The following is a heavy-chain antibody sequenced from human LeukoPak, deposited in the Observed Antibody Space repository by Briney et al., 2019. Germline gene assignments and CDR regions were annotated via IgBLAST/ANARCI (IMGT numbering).Heavy chain of an antibody. CDR1: GGSISSGSYY. J-gene: IGHJ6*03. CDR3: ARTTNWNYRYYYYYMDV. D-gene: IGHD1-7*01. V-gene: IGHV4-61*02. CDR2: IYTSGST. Sequence: SETLSLTCTVSGGSISSGSYYWSWIRQPAGKGLEWIGRIYTSGSTNYNPSFKSRVTISVDTSKNQFSLKLSSVTAADTAVYYCARTTNWNYRYYYYYMDVWGKGTTVTVSS.